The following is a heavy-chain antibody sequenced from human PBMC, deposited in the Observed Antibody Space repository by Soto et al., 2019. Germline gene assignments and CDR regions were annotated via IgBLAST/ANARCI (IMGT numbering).Heavy chain of an antibody. CDR1: GFNFSNHW. J-gene: IGHJ4*02. D-gene: IGHD3-10*01. CDR2: IKTDGSYT. Sequence: EVQLVESGGGLVQPGGSLRLSCAASGFNFSNHWMHWVRQAPGKGLVWVSRIKTDGSYTNYADSVKGRFTISRDNAKNTLYLQRTSLRADDTAVYYCVRSPYGGGVDYWGQGTLVTVSS. CDR3: VRSPYGGGVDY. V-gene: IGHV3-74*01.